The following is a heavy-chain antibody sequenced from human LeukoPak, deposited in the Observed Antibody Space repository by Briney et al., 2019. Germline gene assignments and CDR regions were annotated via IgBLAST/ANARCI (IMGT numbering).Heavy chain of an antibody. J-gene: IGHJ5*01. Sequence: GASVKVSCKASGYTFTSYDINWVRQAPGQGLERMGWIGTYGGDTYYAQKFQGRITVTTDTSTSTVYMELRNLRSDDTAVYYCARDLWNFYDDSGYNRDFDSWGQGTLVTVSS. D-gene: IGHD3-22*01. CDR3: ARDLWNFYDDSGYNRDFDS. V-gene: IGHV1-18*01. CDR1: GYTFTSYD. CDR2: IGTYGGDT.